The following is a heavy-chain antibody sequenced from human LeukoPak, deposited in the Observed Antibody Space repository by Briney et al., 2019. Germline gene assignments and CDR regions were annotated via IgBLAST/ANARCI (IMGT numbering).Heavy chain of an antibody. CDR1: AGTISSYY. Sequence: PSETLSLTCTVSAGTISSYYWNWIRQPPGKGLEWIGYIHSSGSTKYNPSLKSRVTISVDTSKNQFSLKLSSVTAADTAMYYCARWYSSGWAFDYWGQGTLVTVSS. J-gene: IGHJ4*02. CDR3: ARWYSSGWAFDY. V-gene: IGHV4-59*08. D-gene: IGHD6-19*01. CDR2: IHSSGST.